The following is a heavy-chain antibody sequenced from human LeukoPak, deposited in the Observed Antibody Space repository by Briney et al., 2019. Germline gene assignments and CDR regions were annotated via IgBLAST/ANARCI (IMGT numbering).Heavy chain of an antibody. CDR2: IIPILGIA. CDR1: GGTFSSYA. D-gene: IGHD5-18*01. Sequence: GSSVKVSCKASGGTFSSYAISWVRQAPGQGLEWMGRIIPILGIANYAQKFQGRVTITADKSTSTAYMELSSLRAEDTAVYYCATNGRNSTYGYGSDHWGQGTLVTVSP. CDR3: ATNGRNSTYGYGSDH. V-gene: IGHV1-69*04. J-gene: IGHJ4*02.